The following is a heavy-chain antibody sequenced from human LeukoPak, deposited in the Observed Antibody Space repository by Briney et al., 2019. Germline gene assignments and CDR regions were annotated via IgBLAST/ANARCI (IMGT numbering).Heavy chain of an antibody. CDR2: IGSSSSTI. D-gene: IGHD3-22*01. J-gene: IGHJ4*02. CDR1: GFIFGDYN. Sequence: GGSLRLSCAASGFIFGDYNMNWVRQAPGKGLEWVSYIGSSSSTIYYADSVKGRFTISRDNAKNSLYLQMNSLRDEDTAVYYCARDHYYDSSGYYSGGYWGQGTLVTVSS. V-gene: IGHV3-48*02. CDR3: ARDHYYDSSGYYSGGY.